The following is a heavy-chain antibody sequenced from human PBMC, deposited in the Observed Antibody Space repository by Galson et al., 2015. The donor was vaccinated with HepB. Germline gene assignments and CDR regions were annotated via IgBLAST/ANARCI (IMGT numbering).Heavy chain of an antibody. CDR3: ARQADGALRI. V-gene: IGHV6-1*01. J-gene: IGHJ3*02. D-gene: IGHD4/OR15-4a*01. CDR1: GDSVSSHIAA. Sequence: CAISGDSVSSHIAAWNWIRQSPSRGLEWLERTSYRSKWYNDYAASVKSRITINADTSKNLFALQLTSVTPEDTAVYYCARQADGALRIWGQGTLVTVSS. CDR2: TSYRSKWYN.